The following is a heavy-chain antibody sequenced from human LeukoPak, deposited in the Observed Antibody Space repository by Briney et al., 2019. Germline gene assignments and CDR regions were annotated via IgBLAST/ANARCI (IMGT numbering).Heavy chain of an antibody. V-gene: IGHV3-30-3*01. CDR1: GFIFRNYS. D-gene: IGHD2-2*01. CDR3: ARADLPAAIGYYYYGMDV. CDR2: ISYDGSNK. Sequence: GGSLRLSCAASGFIFRNYSMHWVRQTPGKGLEWAAVISYDGSNKYYAASVKGRFTISRDNSKNTVYLQMNSLRSEDTAVYYCARADLPAAIGYYYYGMDVWGQGTTVTVSS. J-gene: IGHJ6*02.